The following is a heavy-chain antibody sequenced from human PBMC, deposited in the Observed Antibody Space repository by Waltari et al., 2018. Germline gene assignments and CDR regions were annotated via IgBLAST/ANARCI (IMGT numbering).Heavy chain of an antibody. CDR2: IKSDGIGV. J-gene: IGHJ4*02. CDR3: ARANPADFDY. Sequence: EVQLVESGGGLVQPGGSLRLSCAASGFTFSSYWIHSVRQAPGKGLVWVSRIKSDGIGVNYADSVKGRFTISRDNAKNTVYLQMNSLRAEDTAVYYCARANPADFDYWGQGVLVTVSS. CDR1: GFTFSSYW. V-gene: IGHV3-74*01.